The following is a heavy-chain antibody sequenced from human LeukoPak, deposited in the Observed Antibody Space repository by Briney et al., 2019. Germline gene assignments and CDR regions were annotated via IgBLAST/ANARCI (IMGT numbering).Heavy chain of an antibody. CDR1: GGSISSYY. CDR3: ARESYYGGSGPFDY. Sequence: SETLSLTCTVSGGSISSYYWSWIRQPAGKGLEWIGRIYTSGSTNYNPSLKSRVTMSVDTSKNQFSLKLSSVTAADTAVYYCARESYYGGSGPFDYWGQGTLVTVSS. J-gene: IGHJ4*02. D-gene: IGHD3-10*01. V-gene: IGHV4-4*07. CDR2: IYTSGST.